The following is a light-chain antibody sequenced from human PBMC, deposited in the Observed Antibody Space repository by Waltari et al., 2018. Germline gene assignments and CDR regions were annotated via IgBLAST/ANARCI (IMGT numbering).Light chain of an antibody. CDR1: QSVGGT. CDR2: GAS. Sequence: IVLTQSPGTLSLSPGERATLSCRASQSVGGTLALYQQKPGQAPRLLMYGASIRAPGTPDRFSGTWSGTDFRLTISRLGAEDFAVYYCQHYVRLPATFGQGTKVEIK. V-gene: IGKV3-20*01. CDR3: QHYVRLPAT. J-gene: IGKJ1*01.